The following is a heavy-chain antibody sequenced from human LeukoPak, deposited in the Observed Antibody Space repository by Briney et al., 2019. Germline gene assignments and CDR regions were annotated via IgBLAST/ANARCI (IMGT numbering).Heavy chain of an antibody. CDR1: GYTFTSYA. V-gene: IGHV1-18*01. J-gene: IGHJ4*02. Sequence: ASVKVSCKASGYTFTSYAITGVRQAPGQGLEWMGWISVFNGNTNYAHSLQGRVTMTTDTSTSTAYMELRSLRSDDTAVYYCATICTTTSCSVDYWGQGTLVTVSS. CDR2: ISVFNGNT. D-gene: IGHD2-2*01. CDR3: ATICTTTSCSVDY.